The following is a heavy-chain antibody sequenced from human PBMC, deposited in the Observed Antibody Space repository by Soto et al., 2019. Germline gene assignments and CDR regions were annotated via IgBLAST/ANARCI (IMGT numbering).Heavy chain of an antibody. CDR2: IYYSGST. J-gene: IGHJ6*03. V-gene: IGHV4-31*03. Sequence: QVQLQESGPGLVKPSQTLSLTCTVSGGSISSGGYYWSWIRQHPGKGLEWIGYIYYSGSTYYNPSLNSRVTISVNTSNKQFSLNLRSVTAADTAVYYGARAPRSKNYYCYDYMDVWGKGTTVTVSS. CDR1: GGSISSGGYY. CDR3: ARAPRSKNYYCYDYMDV.